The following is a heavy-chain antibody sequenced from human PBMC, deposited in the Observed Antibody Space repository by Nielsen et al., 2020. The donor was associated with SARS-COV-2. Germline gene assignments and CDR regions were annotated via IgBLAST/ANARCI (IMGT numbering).Heavy chain of an antibody. Sequence: SVKVSCKASGYTFTSYAISWVRQAPGQGLEWMGRIIPILGIANYAQKFQGRVTITADKSTSTAYMELSSLRSEDTAVYYCARWYCSSTSCYFDYWGQGTLVTVSS. CDR3: ARWYCSSTSCYFDY. D-gene: IGHD2-2*01. V-gene: IGHV1-69*04. CDR1: GYTFTSYA. CDR2: IIPILGIA. J-gene: IGHJ4*02.